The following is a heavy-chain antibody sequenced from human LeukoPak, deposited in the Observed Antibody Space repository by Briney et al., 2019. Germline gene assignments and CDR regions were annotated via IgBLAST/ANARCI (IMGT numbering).Heavy chain of an antibody. CDR1: VLTFSSYA. CDR3: AKFFPPARKRGDY. D-gene: IGHD2-2*01. J-gene: IGHJ4*02. CDR2: ISGSGGSA. V-gene: IGHV3-23*01. Sequence: GGSLRLSCGPSVLTFSSYAMSWVRQAPGKELEWVSAISGSGGSAYYADSVKGRFPISRDNSKNTLYLQKNSLRAEGTAVYYCAKFFPPARKRGDYWGQGTLVTVSS.